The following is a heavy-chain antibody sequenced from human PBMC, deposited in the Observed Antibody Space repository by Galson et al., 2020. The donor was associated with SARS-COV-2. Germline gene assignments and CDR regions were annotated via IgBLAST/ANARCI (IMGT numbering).Heavy chain of an antibody. CDR2: ITRGSDTK. J-gene: IGHJ4*01. V-gene: IGHV3-48*02. CDR3: ATEAHDY. Sequence: TGGSLRLSCAASGFTSSSYTMNWVRQVPGKGLEWVSYITRGSDTKYHADSVKGRFTASRDNAKNSVYLHMNNLRDEDTAVYYCATEAHDYWGHGTLVTVSS. CDR1: GFTSSSYT.